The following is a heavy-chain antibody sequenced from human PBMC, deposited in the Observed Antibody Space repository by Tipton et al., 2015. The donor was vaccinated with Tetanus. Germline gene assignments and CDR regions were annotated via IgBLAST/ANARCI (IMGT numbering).Heavy chain of an antibody. CDR3: ARRGGDFLTGYYDS. V-gene: IGHV4-39*01. CDR2: IHPSGST. D-gene: IGHD3-9*01. Sequence: LRLSCTVSGASVSRSNYHWGWIRQSPGRGLEWIGEIHPSGSTAYNPSLKSRVAISVDTSKNQFSLKLTSVTAADTAVYYCARRGGDFLTGYYDSWGQGTPVIVSS. J-gene: IGHJ4*02. CDR1: GASVSRSNYH.